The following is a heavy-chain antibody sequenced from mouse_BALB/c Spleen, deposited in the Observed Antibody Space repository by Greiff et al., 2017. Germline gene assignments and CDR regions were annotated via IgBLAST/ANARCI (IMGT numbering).Heavy chain of an antibody. Sequence: QLQQPGAEFVMPGASVKMSCKAPGYTFTDYWMHWVKQRPGQGLEWIGAIDTSDSYTSYNQKFKGKATLTVDESSSTAYMQLSSLTSEDSAVYYCARSGYDGYYVDYWGQGTTLTVSS. V-gene: IGHV1-69*01. J-gene: IGHJ2*01. D-gene: IGHD2-3*01. CDR3: ARSGYDGYYVDY. CDR2: IDTSDSYT. CDR1: GYTFTDYW.